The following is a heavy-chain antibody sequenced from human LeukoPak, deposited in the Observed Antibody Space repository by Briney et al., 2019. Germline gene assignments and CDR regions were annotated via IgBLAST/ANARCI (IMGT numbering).Heavy chain of an antibody. J-gene: IGHJ6*02. CDR2: ISSSSSYI. CDR3: AREGYDILTGYYGMDV. Sequence: GGSLRLSCAASGFTFSKYNINWVRQAPGRGLEGVSSISSSSSYIYYADSVKGRFTISRDNAKNSLYLQMNSLRAEDTAVYYCAREGYDILTGYYGMDVWGQGTTVTVSS. CDR1: GFTFSKYN. D-gene: IGHD3-9*01. V-gene: IGHV3-21*01.